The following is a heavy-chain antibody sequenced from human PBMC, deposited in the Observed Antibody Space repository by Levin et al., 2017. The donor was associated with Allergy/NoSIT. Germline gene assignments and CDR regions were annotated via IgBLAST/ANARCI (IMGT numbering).Heavy chain of an antibody. V-gene: IGHV3-53*01. CDR3: ARVRQGLEYYYYYGMDV. CDR1: GFTVSSNY. D-gene: IGHD6-19*01. Sequence: GGSLRLSCAASGFTVSSNYMSWVRQAPGKGLEWVSVIYSGGSTYYADSVKGRFTISRDNSKNTLYLQMNSLRAEDTAVYYCARVRQGLEYYYYYGMDVWGQGTTVTVSS. J-gene: IGHJ6*02. CDR2: IYSGGST.